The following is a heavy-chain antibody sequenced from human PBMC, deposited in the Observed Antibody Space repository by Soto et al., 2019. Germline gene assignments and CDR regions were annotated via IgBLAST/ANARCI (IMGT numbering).Heavy chain of an antibody. Sequence: GASVKVSCKAAGYTFTSYYMHWVRQAPGQGLEWMGIINPSGGSTGYAQKFQGRVTMTRDTSTSTVYMELSSLRSEDTAVYYCARDGTGTTPYFDYWGQGTLVTVSS. V-gene: IGHV1-46*01. J-gene: IGHJ4*02. CDR2: INPSGGST. D-gene: IGHD1-7*01. CDR1: GYTFTSYY. CDR3: ARDGTGTTPYFDY.